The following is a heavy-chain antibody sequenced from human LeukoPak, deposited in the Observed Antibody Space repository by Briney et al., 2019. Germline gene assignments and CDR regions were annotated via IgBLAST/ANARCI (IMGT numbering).Heavy chain of an antibody. D-gene: IGHD3-16*01. Sequence: SETLSLTCTVSGGSISSYYWSWIRQPPGKGLEWIGYIYYSGSTNYNPPLKSRVTISVDTSKNQFSLKLSSVTAADTAVYYCATVQSGEGFEYWGQGTLVIVSS. J-gene: IGHJ4*02. CDR1: GGSISSYY. V-gene: IGHV4-59*08. CDR2: IYYSGST. CDR3: ATVQSGEGFEY.